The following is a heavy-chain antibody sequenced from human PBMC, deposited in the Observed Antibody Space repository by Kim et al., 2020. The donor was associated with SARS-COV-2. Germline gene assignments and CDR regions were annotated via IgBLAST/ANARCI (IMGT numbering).Heavy chain of an antibody. Sequence: YNPSRKSRVTISVDPSKNQFSLRLSSVTAADTAVYYCARSVDTAMVLFDYWGQGTLVTVSS. CDR3: ARSVDTAMVLFDY. V-gene: IGHV4-59*01. J-gene: IGHJ4*02. D-gene: IGHD5-18*01.